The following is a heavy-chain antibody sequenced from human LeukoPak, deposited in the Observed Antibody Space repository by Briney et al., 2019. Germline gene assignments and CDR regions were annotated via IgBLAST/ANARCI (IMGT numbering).Heavy chain of an antibody. CDR3: ARDRLNSSGP. Sequence: SETLSLTCTVSGGSISSSSYYWGWIRQPPGRGLEWIGTIYHSGSTYYNPSLKSRVTISVDTSKNQFSLKLSSVTAADTAVYYCARDRLNSSGPWDQGTLVTVSS. J-gene: IGHJ5*02. CDR2: IYHSGST. D-gene: IGHD3-22*01. V-gene: IGHV4-39*07. CDR1: GGSISSSSYY.